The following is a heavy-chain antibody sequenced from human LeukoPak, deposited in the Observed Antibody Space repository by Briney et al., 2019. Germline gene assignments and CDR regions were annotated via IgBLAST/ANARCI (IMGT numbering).Heavy chain of an antibody. V-gene: IGHV4-61*02. CDR2: IYTSGST. J-gene: IGHJ4*02. Sequence: SETLSLTCTVSGGSISSGSYYWSWIRQPAGKGLEWIGRIYTSGSTNYNPSLKSRVTISVDTSKNQFSLKLSSVTAADTAVYYCAREDYYDSSGYSDWGQGTLVTVSS. CDR1: GGSISSGSYY. CDR3: AREDYYDSSGYSD. D-gene: IGHD3-22*01.